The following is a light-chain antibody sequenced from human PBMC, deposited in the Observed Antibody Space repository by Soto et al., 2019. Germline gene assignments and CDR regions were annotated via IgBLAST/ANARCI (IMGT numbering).Light chain of an antibody. J-gene: IGKJ1*01. Sequence: DSQMTQSPSTLSASVGDRVTITCRACQSISSWLAWYQQKPGKAPKRLSYDASSLASGVPSRFSGSGSGTEFALTISSLQADDFASCYCQQYTSYWTFSQGTKVEIK. CDR1: QSISSW. CDR2: DAS. V-gene: IGKV1-5*01. CDR3: QQYTSYWT.